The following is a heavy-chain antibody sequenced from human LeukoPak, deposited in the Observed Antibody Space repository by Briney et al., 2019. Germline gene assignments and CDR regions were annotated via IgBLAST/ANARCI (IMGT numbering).Heavy chain of an antibody. J-gene: IGHJ5*02. CDR3: ARDRWFDP. CDR2: IYYSGST. CDR1: GGSISSYY. Sequence: SETLSLTCTVSGGSISSYYWSWIRQPPGKGLEWIGYIYYSGSTNYNPSLKSRVTISVDTSKNQFSLKLSSVTAADTAVYYCARDRWFDPWGQGTLVTVSS. V-gene: IGHV4-59*12.